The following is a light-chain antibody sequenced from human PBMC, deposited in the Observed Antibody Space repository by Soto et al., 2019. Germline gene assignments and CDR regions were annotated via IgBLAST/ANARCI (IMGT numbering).Light chain of an antibody. CDR3: QQANSFPLT. V-gene: IGKV1D-12*01. Sequence: GDSVTITCRASQSISSWLAWYQQKPGKAPNLLIYDASTLQSGVPSRFSGSGSGTDFTLTISSLQPEDFATYYCQQANSFPLTFGGGTKVDIK. CDR2: DAS. J-gene: IGKJ4*01. CDR1: QSISSW.